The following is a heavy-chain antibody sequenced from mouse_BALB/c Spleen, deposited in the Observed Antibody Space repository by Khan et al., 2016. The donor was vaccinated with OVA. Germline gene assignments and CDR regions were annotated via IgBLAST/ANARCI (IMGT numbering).Heavy chain of an antibody. CDR1: GFTFSTYG. CDR2: INTGGVYT. CDR3: ARLAYYYNSEGFAY. J-gene: IGHJ3*01. V-gene: IGHV5-6*01. Sequence: EVQGVESGGDFVRPGGSLKLSCAASGFTFSTYGMSWDRQTPDKRLEWVATINTGGVYTYYPDSVKGRFTISRDNGKNTLYLQLSSLKSEDTAIYYCARLAYYYNSEGFAYWGQGTLVTVSA. D-gene: IGHD1-1*01.